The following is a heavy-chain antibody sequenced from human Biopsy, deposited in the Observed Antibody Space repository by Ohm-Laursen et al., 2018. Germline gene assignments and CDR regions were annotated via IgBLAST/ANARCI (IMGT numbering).Heavy chain of an antibody. CDR1: GDSISSYY. Sequence: GTLSLTCIVSGDSISSYYWSWIRQPPGKGLQWIGYVYYTGSTDYNPSLQSRVTISVDTSKNHFSLGLRSVTPADTAIYYCARDRGYYSDRTVPGYFDLWGRGTLVTVSS. V-gene: IGHV4-59*01. D-gene: IGHD3-22*01. J-gene: IGHJ2*01. CDR3: ARDRGYYSDRTVPGYFDL. CDR2: VYYTGST.